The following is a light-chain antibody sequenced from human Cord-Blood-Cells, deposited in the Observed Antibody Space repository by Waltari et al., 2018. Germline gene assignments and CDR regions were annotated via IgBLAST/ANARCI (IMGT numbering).Light chain of an antibody. CDR1: QSISSW. CDR3: QQYNSYSPKT. V-gene: IGKV1-5*03. Sequence: IQLTQSPSTLSASVGDRVTITCRASQSISSWLAWYQQKPGKAPKILIYKASRLESGVPSRFSGSGAGTEFTLTISSLQPDDFATYYCQQYNSYSPKTFGQGPKVEIK. J-gene: IGKJ1*01. CDR2: KAS.